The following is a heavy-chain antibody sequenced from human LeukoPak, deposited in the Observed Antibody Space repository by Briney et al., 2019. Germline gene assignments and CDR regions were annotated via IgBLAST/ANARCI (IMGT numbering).Heavy chain of an antibody. J-gene: IGHJ4*02. CDR1: GFTVDDTY. D-gene: IGHD6-19*01. Sequence: GGSLRLSCATSGFTVDDTYMSWVRQTPGKGLEWVSVVYSGGKTFYADSVKGRFTISRDNAKNSLYLQMNSLRVEDTAVYYCATGGGWYFDYWGQGALITASS. CDR3: ATGGGWYFDY. V-gene: IGHV3-66*01. CDR2: VYSGGKT.